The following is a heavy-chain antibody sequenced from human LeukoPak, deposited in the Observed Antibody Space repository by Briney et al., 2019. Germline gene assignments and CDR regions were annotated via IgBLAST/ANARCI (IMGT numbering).Heavy chain of an antibody. D-gene: IGHD4-17*01. CDR2: IYPGDSDT. CDR1: GYSFTSYW. Sequence: GESLKISCKGSGYSFTSYWIGWVRQMPGKGLEWMGIIYPGDSDTRYSPSFQGQVTISADKSISTAYLQWSSLKASDTAMYYCARSPDPYGDYRNHFDYWGQGTLVTVSS. V-gene: IGHV5-51*01. J-gene: IGHJ4*02. CDR3: ARSPDPYGDYRNHFDY.